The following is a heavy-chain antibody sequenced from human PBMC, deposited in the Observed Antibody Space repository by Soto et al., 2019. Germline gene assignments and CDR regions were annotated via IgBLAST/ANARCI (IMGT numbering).Heavy chain of an antibody. D-gene: IGHD5-12*01. V-gene: IGHV4-34*01. CDR3: ARGVLRWKYNWLDP. J-gene: IGHJ5*02. CDR1: GGSFSGYY. CDR2: INHSGST. Sequence: SETLSLTCAVYGGSFSGYYWSWIRQPPGKGLEWIGEINHSGSTNYNPSLKSRVTISVDTSRNQFSLKPSSVTAADTAVYYCARGVLRWKYNWLDPWGQGTLVTVSS.